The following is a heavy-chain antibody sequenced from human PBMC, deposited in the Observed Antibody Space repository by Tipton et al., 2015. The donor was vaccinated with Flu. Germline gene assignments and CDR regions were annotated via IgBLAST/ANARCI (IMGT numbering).Heavy chain of an antibody. CDR3: ARDDGDYGSESYHYYYGMDV. J-gene: IGHJ6*02. CDR2: IHTAGST. V-gene: IGHV4-61*09. Sequence: TLSLTCTVSGGSISSGNYYWNWIRQPAGKGPQWIGHIHTAGSTSYSPSLRGRVTISLDTSKNQFSLKLSSVTAADTAVYYCARDDGDYGSESYHYYYGMDVWGQGTTVTVSS. D-gene: IGHD3-10*01. CDR1: GGSISSGNYY.